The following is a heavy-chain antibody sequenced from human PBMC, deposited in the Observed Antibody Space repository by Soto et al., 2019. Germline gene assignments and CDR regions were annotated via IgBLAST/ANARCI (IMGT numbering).Heavy chain of an antibody. Sequence: ASVKVSCKASGYTFTGYYMHWVRQAPGQGLEWMGWINPNSGGTNYAQKFQGWVTMTRDTSISTAYMELSRLRSDDTAVYYCARDSCSSSPYYYYGMDVWGQGTTVTVSS. CDR1: GYTFTGYY. J-gene: IGHJ6*02. CDR2: INPNSGGT. D-gene: IGHD6-6*01. CDR3: ARDSCSSSPYYYYGMDV. V-gene: IGHV1-2*04.